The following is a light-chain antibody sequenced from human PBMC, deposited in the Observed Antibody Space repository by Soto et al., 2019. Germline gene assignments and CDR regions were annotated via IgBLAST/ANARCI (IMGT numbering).Light chain of an antibody. CDR3: SSYATSSTLDV. CDR1: SSDIGGHDY. J-gene: IGLJ1*01. V-gene: IGLV2-14*03. CDR2: DVS. Sequence: QSALTQPASVSGSAGQSITISCTGTSSDIGGHDYVSWYQHHPGKAPRLILYDVSNRPSGVSNRFSGSKSGNTASLTISGLQAEDEAEYYCSSYATSSTLDVFGTGTKVTVL.